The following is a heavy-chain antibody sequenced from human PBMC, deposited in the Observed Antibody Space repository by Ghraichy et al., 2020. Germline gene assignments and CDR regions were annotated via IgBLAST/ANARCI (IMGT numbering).Heavy chain of an antibody. V-gene: IGHV4-59*01. CDR2: IYYSGST. J-gene: IGHJ6*02. CDR3: ARENIVVVPTGNYYYGMDV. D-gene: IGHD2-2*01. CDR1: GGFISSYY. Sequence: SETLSLTCTVSGGFISSYYWSWIRQPPGKGLEWIGYIYYSGSTNYNPSLKSRVTISVDTSKNQFSLKLSSVTAADTAVYYCARENIVVVPTGNYYYGMDVWGQGTTVTVSS.